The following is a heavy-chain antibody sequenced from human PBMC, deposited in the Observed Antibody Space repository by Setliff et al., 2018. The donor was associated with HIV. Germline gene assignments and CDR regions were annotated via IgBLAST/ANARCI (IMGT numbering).Heavy chain of an antibody. CDR3: ARESPDGLDV. J-gene: IGHJ6*02. CDR1: GYSISSGYY. CDR2: IYHSGST. V-gene: IGHV4-38-2*02. Sequence: ETLSLTCTVSGYSISSGYYWGWIRQPPGKGLEWIGSIYHSGSTYYNPSLKSRVTISVDTSKNQLSQKLSSVTAADTAVYYCARESPDGLDVWGQGTTVTVSS.